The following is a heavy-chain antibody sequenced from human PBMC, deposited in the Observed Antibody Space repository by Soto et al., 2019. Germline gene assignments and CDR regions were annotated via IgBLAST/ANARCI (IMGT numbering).Heavy chain of an antibody. D-gene: IGHD3-10*01. V-gene: IGHV4-59*08. CDR2: IYYSGST. CDR3: ARQLDYYGSGSYYKGFYYYGMDV. J-gene: IGHJ6*02. Sequence: SETLSLTCTVSGGSIISDYWSWIRQPPGKGLEWIGYIYYSGSTNYNPSLKSRVTISVDTSKNQFSLKLSSVTAADTAVYYCARQLDYYGSGSYYKGFYYYGMDVWGQGTTVTVSS. CDR1: GGSIISDY.